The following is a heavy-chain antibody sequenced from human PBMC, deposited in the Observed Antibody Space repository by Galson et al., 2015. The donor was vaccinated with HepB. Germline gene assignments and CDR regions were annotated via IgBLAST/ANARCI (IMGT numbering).Heavy chain of an antibody. CDR3: SRDVSRHGGYCFDY. V-gene: IGHV6-1*01. D-gene: IGHD5-24*01. J-gene: IGHJ4*02. CDR1: GDSVSSDSAA. Sequence: CAIPGDSVSSDSAAWNCIRQSPSRGLEWLGETSYRSKWYHDYAASVKSRITINPDTSKNQLSLQLNSVTAEDTGVYYCSRDVSRHGGYCFDYWGQGTLVTVSS. CDR2: TSYRSKWYH.